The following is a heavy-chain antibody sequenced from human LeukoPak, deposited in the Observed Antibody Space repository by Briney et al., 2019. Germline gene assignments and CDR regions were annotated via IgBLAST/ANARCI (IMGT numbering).Heavy chain of an antibody. D-gene: IGHD2-21*01. CDR2: ILFRGAT. Sequence: LETLSLTCTDSGDSICSYSYYWAWVRQPPGKGLEWLGSILFRGATYYNPSLKPRILMSVDTSQNHFSLKLTSVTAADTAVYFCARESGDTRTVNSFDFWGRGTLITVSS. J-gene: IGHJ4*01. V-gene: IGHV4-39*07. CDR1: GDSICSYSYY. CDR3: ARESGDTRTVNSFDF.